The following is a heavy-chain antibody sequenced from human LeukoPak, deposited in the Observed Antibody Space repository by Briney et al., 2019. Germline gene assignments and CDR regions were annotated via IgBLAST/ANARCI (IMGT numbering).Heavy chain of an antibody. CDR3: ARDSYYDFWSGLDY. Sequence: QPGRSLRLSCAASGFTFSSYAMRWVRQAPGKGLEWVAVISYDGSNKYYADSVKGRFTISRDNSKNTLYLQMNSLRAEDTAVYYCARDSYYDFWSGLDYWGQGTLVTVSS. CDR2: ISYDGSNK. CDR1: GFTFSSYA. J-gene: IGHJ4*02. D-gene: IGHD3-3*01. V-gene: IGHV3-30-3*01.